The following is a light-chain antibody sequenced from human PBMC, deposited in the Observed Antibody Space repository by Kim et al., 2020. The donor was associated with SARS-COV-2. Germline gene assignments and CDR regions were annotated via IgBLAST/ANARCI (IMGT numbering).Light chain of an antibody. V-gene: IGLV1-40*01. CDR1: SSSIGAGYD. J-gene: IGLJ3*02. CDR3: QSYDSSLGASV. CDR2: GNN. Sequence: RVTISCTGSSSSIGAGYDVHWYQQLPGTAPKLLIYGNNNRPSGVPDRFSGSKSGTSASLAITGLQAEDEADYYCQSYDSSLGASVFGGGTQLTVL.